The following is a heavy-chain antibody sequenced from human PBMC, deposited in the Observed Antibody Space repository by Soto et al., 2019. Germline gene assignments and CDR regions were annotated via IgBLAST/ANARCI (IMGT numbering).Heavy chain of an antibody. CDR2: ISPYNDQT. D-gene: IGHD3-16*01. Sequence: QVQLVQSASEVMKPGASVKVSCKASGYTFIRYGITWVRQAPGQRLEWMGWISPYNDQTIYAQKLQGRVTMTADTSTRSVYMQLRSLKSDDTAVYYCARGGYYDIGWGKLSPSGLDVWGQGTSVTVSS. J-gene: IGHJ6*02. CDR1: GYTFIRYG. V-gene: IGHV1-18*01. CDR3: ARGGYYDIGWGKLSPSGLDV.